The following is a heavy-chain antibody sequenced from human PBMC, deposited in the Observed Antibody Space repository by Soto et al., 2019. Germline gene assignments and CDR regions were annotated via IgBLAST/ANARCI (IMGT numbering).Heavy chain of an antibody. J-gene: IGHJ4*02. CDR2: ISCNGCST. Sequence: PGGSLRLSCAASGFTFSSYGMHWVRQAPGKGLEYVSVISCNGCSTYYANSVKGRFTISRDNSKNTLYLQMGSLRAEDMAVYYCARGTTRFGELFLYWGQGTLVTVSS. CDR3: ARGTTRFGELFLY. D-gene: IGHD3-10*01. CDR1: GFTFSSYG. V-gene: IGHV3-64*01.